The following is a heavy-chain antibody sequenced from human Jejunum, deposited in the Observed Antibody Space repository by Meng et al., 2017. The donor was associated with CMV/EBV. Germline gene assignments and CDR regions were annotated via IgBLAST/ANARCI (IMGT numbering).Heavy chain of an antibody. J-gene: IGHJ5*01. V-gene: IGHV3-66*01. Sequence: LVVSGGGLVQPGCSLRLAGAVSGISVTTNHMTWVRQTPGKGLEWVSVIYSGGDKTYYADSVKGRFTISRDSSRNTLYLQMTSLRAGDTALYYCARGAMSFESWGQGTLVTVSS. CDR3: ARGAMSFES. CDR2: IYSGGDKT. CDR1: GISVTTNH.